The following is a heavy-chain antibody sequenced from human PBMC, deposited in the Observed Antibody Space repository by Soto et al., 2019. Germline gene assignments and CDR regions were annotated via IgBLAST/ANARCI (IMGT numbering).Heavy chain of an antibody. V-gene: IGHV1-69*12. CDR1: GGTFSTYA. Sequence: QVQLVQSGAEVKRPGSSVKVSCKASGGTFSTYAISWVRQAPGQGLEWMGGIIPIVGTANYAQKFQGRVTITADESRSKAYMELSSLRSEDTAVYYCARDPTGVAVAGTYNWFDPWGQGTLVTVSS. CDR2: IIPIVGTA. J-gene: IGHJ5*02. D-gene: IGHD6-19*01. CDR3: ARDPTGVAVAGTYNWFDP.